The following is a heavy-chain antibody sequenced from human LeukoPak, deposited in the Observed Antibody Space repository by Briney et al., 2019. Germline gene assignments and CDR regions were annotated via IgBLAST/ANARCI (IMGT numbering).Heavy chain of an antibody. CDR2: INHSGST. V-gene: IGHV4-34*01. CDR1: GVSFSGYY. Sequence: SETLSLTCAVYGVSFSGYYWSWIRQPPGKGLEWVGGINHSGSTNYNPYLKTRVTISVDTSKNQFSLKLSSVTAADTAVYYCARVSYWYFDLWGRGTLVTVSS. CDR3: ARVSYWYFDL. J-gene: IGHJ2*01.